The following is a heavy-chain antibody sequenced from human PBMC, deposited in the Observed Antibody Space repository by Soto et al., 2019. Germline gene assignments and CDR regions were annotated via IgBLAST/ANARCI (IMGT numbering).Heavy chain of an antibody. V-gene: IGHV3-30*03. CDR1: GFSFSDFG. CDR2: ISHDGSNQ. D-gene: IGHD2-21*02. Sequence: QVQLVESGGGVVQPGRSLRLSCAPSGFSFSDFGMHWVRQAPGKGLEWVAAISHDGSNQYYGDSVKGRFSISRDHSNNRLYLQMNNLKVEDSAIYFCAXXXXXRAVTATRVNGMDVWGQGTTVTVSS. J-gene: IGHJ6*02. CDR3: AXXXXXRAVTATRVNGMDV.